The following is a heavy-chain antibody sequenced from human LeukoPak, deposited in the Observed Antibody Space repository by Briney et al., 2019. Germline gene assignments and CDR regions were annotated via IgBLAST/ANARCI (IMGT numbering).Heavy chain of an antibody. CDR2: ISGSGGST. CDR3: AKDGALEQWLAHFDY. CDR1: GFTVSSNY. Sequence: PGGSLRLSCAASGFTVSSNYMSWVRQAPGKGLEWVSAISGSGGSTYYADSVKGRFTISRDSSKNTLYLQMNSLRAEDTAVYYCAKDGALEQWLAHFDYWGQGTLVTVSS. V-gene: IGHV3-23*01. J-gene: IGHJ4*02. D-gene: IGHD6-19*01.